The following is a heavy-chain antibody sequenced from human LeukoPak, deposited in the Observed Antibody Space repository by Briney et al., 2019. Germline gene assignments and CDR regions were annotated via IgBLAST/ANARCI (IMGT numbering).Heavy chain of an antibody. J-gene: IGHJ4*02. CDR3: AKGVAGSGYFDY. D-gene: IGHD2-15*01. V-gene: IGHV3-23*01. Sequence: GGSLRLSCAASGFTFSDYYMSWIRQAPGKGLEWVSAISGSGGSTYYADSVKGRFTISRDNSKNTLYLQMHSLRAEDTAVYYCAKGVAGSGYFDYWGQGTLVTVSS. CDR2: ISGSGGST. CDR1: GFTFSDYY.